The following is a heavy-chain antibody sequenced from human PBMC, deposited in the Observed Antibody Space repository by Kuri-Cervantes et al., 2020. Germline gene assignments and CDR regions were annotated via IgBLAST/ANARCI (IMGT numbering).Heavy chain of an antibody. CDR2: IWYDGGNK. CDR1: GFTFSSYG. Sequence: GGSLRLSCAASGFTFSSYGMHWVRQAPGKGLEWVAVIWYDGGNKYYADSVKGRFTISRDNSKNTLYLQMNSLRAEDTAVYYCARDGHYYYGSGSPDYWGQGTLVTVSS. D-gene: IGHD3-10*01. V-gene: IGHV3-33*01. J-gene: IGHJ4*02. CDR3: ARDGHYYYGSGSPDY.